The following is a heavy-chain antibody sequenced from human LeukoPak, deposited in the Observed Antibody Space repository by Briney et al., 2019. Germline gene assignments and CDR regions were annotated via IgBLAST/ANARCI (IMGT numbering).Heavy chain of an antibody. V-gene: IGHV3-23*01. D-gene: IGHD6-13*01. CDR1: GFTFSSYA. CDR2: ISGSGDST. CDR3: AKGDRERASAGTGFDS. J-gene: IGHJ4*02. Sequence: PAGSLRLSCAASGFTFSSYAMSWVRQAPGKGLEWVSSISGSGDSTYYADSVKGRFTFSRDNSKNTLSLQMNSLRLDDTAIYYCAKGDRERASAGTGFDSWGQGTLVTVSS.